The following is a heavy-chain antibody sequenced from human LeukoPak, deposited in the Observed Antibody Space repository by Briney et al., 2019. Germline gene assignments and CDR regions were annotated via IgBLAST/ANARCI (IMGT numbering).Heavy chain of an antibody. J-gene: IGHJ4*02. CDR2: IKQDGSEN. Sequence: GGSLRLSCAASGFTISSYWMSWVRQAPGKGLEWVANIKQDGSENYYEDSVKGRFTIPRDNAKNSLYLQMNSLRAEDTAVYYCARVGNYYDSSGYTDYWGQGTLVTVSS. D-gene: IGHD3-22*01. CDR1: GFTISSYW. CDR3: ARVGNYYDSSGYTDY. V-gene: IGHV3-7*01.